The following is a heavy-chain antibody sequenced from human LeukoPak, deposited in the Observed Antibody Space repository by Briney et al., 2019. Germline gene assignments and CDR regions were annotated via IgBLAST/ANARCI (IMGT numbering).Heavy chain of an antibody. V-gene: IGHV3-74*01. CDR2: INTDGTVT. CDR1: GFTFSKYW. CDR3: ATRQWLAPPPDS. D-gene: IGHD6-19*01. J-gene: IGHJ4*02. Sequence: GGSLRLSCAASGFTFSKYWMLWVRQAPGKGLESVSRINTDGTVTTYADSVKGRFTVSRDNADNTMFLQMNSVRDENTAVYYCATRQWLAPPPDSWGQGTPVTVSS.